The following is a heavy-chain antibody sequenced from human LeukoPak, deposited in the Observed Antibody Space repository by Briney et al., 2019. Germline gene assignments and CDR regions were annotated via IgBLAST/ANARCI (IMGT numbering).Heavy chain of an antibody. J-gene: IGHJ6*02. CDR2: IIPIFGTA. V-gene: IGHV1-69*13. Sequence: SVKVSCKASGGTFSSYAISWVRQAPGQGLEWMGGIIPIFGTANYAQKFQGRVTITADESTSTAYMELSSLRSEDTAVYYCARGVERRYYYYYGMDVWGQGTTVTVSS. D-gene: IGHD1-1*01. CDR1: GGTFSSYA. CDR3: ARGVERRYYYYYGMDV.